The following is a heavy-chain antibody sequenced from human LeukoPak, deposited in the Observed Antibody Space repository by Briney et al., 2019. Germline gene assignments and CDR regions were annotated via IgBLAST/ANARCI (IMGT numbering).Heavy chain of an antibody. V-gene: IGHV3-23*01. CDR2: ISYIDVET. CDR3: AKRTRGGFNTPIDF. J-gene: IGHJ4*02. CDR1: GFTLSNYA. D-gene: IGHD5-24*01. Sequence: GGSLRLSCAASGFTLSNYAMNWVHQAPGKGLEWVSGISYIDVETYYADSVKGRFTISSDNSMNTLYLQMNSLTVEDTAVYYCAKRTRGGFNTPIDFWGQGTLVTVS.